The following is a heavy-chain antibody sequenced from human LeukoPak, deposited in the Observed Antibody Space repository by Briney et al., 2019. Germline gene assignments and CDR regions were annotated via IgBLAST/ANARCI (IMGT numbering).Heavy chain of an antibody. J-gene: IGHJ4*02. D-gene: IGHD4-23*01. Sequence: GASVKVSCKASGYTFTSYGISRVRQAPGQGLEWMGWISAYNGNTNYAQKLQVRVTMTTDTSTSTAYMELRSLRSDDTAVYYCAREWATVGTDYWGQGTLVTVSS. V-gene: IGHV1-18*01. CDR3: AREWATVGTDY. CDR1: GYTFTSYG. CDR2: ISAYNGNT.